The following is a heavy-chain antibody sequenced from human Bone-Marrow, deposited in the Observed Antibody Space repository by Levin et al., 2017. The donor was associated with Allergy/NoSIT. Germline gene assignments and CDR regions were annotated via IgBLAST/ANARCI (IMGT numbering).Heavy chain of an antibody. V-gene: IGHV3-53*01. CDR2: MHAGGRT. CDR1: GFSVSNTY. Sequence: GGSLRLSCAASGFSVSNTYMSLVRQAPGKGLEWVSVMHAGGRTDYADSVEGRFTISRDNSKNTLDLQLNDLRAEDTAVYYCAKDVVWGQGIPVTVSS. J-gene: IGHJ4*02. CDR3: AKDVV.